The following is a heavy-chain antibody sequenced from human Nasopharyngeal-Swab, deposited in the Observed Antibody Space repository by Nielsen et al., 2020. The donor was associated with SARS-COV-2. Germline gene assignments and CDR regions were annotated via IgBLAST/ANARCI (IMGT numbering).Heavy chain of an antibody. CDR3: AKLVRQLVRGDNWFDP. J-gene: IGHJ5*02. D-gene: IGHD6-13*01. Sequence: GESLKISCAVSGFTFSNAWMSWVRQAPGKGLEWVGRIKSKSDGGTTDCAAPVKGRFTISRDNSKSTLYLQMNSLRAEDTAVYYYAKLVRQLVRGDNWFDPWGQGTPVTVSS. CDR1: GFTFSNAW. CDR2: IKSKSDGGTT. V-gene: IGHV3-15*01.